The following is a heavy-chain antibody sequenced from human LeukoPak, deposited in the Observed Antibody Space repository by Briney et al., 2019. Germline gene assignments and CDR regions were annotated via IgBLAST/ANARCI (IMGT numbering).Heavy chain of an antibody. CDR1: GYTFTSYD. CDR3: ARGGSSSGWYYYYYYYMDV. Sequence: ASVKVSCKASGYTFTSYDINWVRQATGQGLEWMGWMNPNSGNTGYAQKFQGRVTITRNTSISTAYMELSSLRSEDTAVYYCARGGSSSGWYYYYYYYMDVWGKGTTVTVSS. J-gene: IGHJ6*03. CDR2: MNPNSGNT. D-gene: IGHD6-19*01. V-gene: IGHV1-8*03.